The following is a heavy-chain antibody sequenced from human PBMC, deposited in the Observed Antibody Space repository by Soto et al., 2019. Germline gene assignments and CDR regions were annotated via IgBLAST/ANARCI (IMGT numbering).Heavy chain of an antibody. Sequence: QLQLQESGSGLVKPSQTLSLTCAVSGGSIDSGGYSWNWIRQPPGKGLEWIGYIYHTGAAHYNASLEGPSRLSVDMSKNQFSLQMTSVTAADTAFNYCVRASYILPFAPWVQGILVTVSS. CDR1: GGSIDSGGYS. J-gene: IGHJ5*02. D-gene: IGHD2-21*01. V-gene: IGHV4-30-2*01. CDR3: VRASYILPFAP. CDR2: IYHTGAA.